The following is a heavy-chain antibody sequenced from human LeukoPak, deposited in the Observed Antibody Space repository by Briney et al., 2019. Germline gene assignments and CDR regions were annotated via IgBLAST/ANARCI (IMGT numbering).Heavy chain of an antibody. CDR1: GYSLTSYG. J-gene: IGHJ6*03. CDR2: SSAYNGNT. CDR3: ARGDYGGNSGYYYYMDV. Sequence: ASVKVSCKASGYSLTSYGISWVRQAPGQGLEWMGWSSAYNGNTNYAQKLQGRVTMTTDTSTSTAYMELRSLRSDDTAVYYCARGDYGGNSGYYYYMDVWGKGTTVTVSS. D-gene: IGHD4-23*01. V-gene: IGHV1-18*01.